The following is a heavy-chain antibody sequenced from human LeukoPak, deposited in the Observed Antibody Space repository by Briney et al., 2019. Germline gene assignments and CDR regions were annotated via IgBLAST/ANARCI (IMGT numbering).Heavy chain of an antibody. CDR3: ATGYCSSTSCYAGFDY. V-gene: IGHV4-39*07. D-gene: IGHD2-2*01. CDR1: GGSISSDSYY. CDR2: IYYSGST. Sequence: PSETLSLTCTVSGGSISSDSYYWAWIRQPPGKGLEWIASIYYSGSTNYNPSLKSRVTISVDTSKNQFSLKLSSVTAADTAVYYCATGYCSSTSCYAGFDYWGQGTLVTVSS. J-gene: IGHJ4*02.